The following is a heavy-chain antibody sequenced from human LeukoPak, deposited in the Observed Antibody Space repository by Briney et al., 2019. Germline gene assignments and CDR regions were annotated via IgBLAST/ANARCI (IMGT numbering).Heavy chain of an antibody. J-gene: IGHJ4*02. CDR2: ISSSGSSL. CDR3: ARAGFCTSPSCLSSSWSAFGIDY. CDR1: GFTFSDYY. V-gene: IGHV3-11*04. Sequence: PGGSLRLSCAASGFTFSDYYMSWIRQAPGKGLEWVSYISSSGSSLYYADSVKGRFTISRDNSKSSLYLQMNSLRAEDTAVYYCARAGFCTSPSCLSSSWSAFGIDYWGQGALVTVSS. D-gene: IGHD2-2*01.